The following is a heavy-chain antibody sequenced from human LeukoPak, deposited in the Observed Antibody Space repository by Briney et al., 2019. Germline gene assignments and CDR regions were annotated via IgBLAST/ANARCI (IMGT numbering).Heavy chain of an antibody. V-gene: IGHV1-2*02. D-gene: IGHD6-6*01. Sequence: ASVKVSCKASGYTFTGYFMHWVRQAPGQGLEWMGWINPNSGGTNYAQKFQGRVTMTRDASISTAYMELSRLRSDDTAVYYCAREENSSSPPMDVWGKGTTVTVSS. CDR2: INPNSGGT. CDR3: AREENSSSPPMDV. CDR1: GYTFTGYF. J-gene: IGHJ6*03.